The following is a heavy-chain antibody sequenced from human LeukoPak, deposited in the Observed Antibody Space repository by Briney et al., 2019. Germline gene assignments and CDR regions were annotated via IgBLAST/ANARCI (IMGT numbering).Heavy chain of an antibody. Sequence: PSETLSLTCAVYGGSFSGYYWSWIRQPPGKGLEWIGEINHSGSTNYNPSLKSRVTISVDTSKNQFSLKLSSVTAADTAVYYCARACCGNYYYYYGMDVWGQGTTVTVS. CDR1: GGSFSGYY. V-gene: IGHV4-34*01. CDR2: INHSGST. CDR3: ARACCGNYYYYYGMDV. D-gene: IGHD1-26*01. J-gene: IGHJ6*02.